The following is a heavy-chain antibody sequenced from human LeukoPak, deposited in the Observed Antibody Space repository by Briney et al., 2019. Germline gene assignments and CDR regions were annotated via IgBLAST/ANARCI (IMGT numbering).Heavy chain of an antibody. Sequence: GESLKISCKGSGYSFTNYWIGWVRQMPGKGLEWMGIIYPGDSDTRYSPSFQGQVTISADKSISTAYLQWSSLKASDTAMYYCARRPGYCSGGSCYSYRGFDYWGQGTLVTVSS. D-gene: IGHD2-15*01. V-gene: IGHV5-51*01. J-gene: IGHJ4*02. CDR1: GYSFTNYW. CDR3: ARRPGYCSGGSCYSYRGFDY. CDR2: IYPGDSDT.